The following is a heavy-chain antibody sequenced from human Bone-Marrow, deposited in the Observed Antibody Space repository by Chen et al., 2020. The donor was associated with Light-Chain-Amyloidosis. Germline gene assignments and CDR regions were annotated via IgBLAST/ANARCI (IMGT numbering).Heavy chain of an antibody. V-gene: IGHV3-7*03. Sequence: EVQLVESGGGLVQHGGSLRLSCAASGFTFSDYWMSWVRQAPGKGLEWVANVKQGTSEKYYVDSVKGRFTISRDNAKDSLYLQMSSLRAEDTAMYYCARHIGWGAPDYWGQGTLVTVSS. D-gene: IGHD3-16*01. CDR2: VKQGTSEK. J-gene: IGHJ4*02. CDR3: ARHIGWGAPDY. CDR1: GFTFSDYW.